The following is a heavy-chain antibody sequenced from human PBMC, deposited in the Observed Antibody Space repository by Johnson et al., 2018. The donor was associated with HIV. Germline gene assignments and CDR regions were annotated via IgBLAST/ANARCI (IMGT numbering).Heavy chain of an antibody. J-gene: IGHJ3*02. CDR1: GFTFDDYA. Sequence: VQLVESGGGLVQPGRSLRLSCAASGFTFDDYAMHWVRQAPGKGLEWVSGISWNSGSIGYADSVKGRFTISRDNSKNTLYLQMNSLRAEDTAVYYCARDWDYYDSSGYYYANMVDAFDIWGQGTMVTVSS. CDR2: ISWNSGSI. D-gene: IGHD3-22*01. CDR3: ARDWDYYDSSGYYYANMVDAFDI. V-gene: IGHV3-9*01.